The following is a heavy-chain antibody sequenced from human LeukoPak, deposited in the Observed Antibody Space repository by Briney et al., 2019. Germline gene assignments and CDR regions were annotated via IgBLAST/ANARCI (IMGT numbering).Heavy chain of an antibody. CDR3: AKLVYDSSLVPRTLHHDRPI. CDR1: GFTFSSYA. D-gene: IGHD3-22*01. Sequence: QPGGSLRLSCAASGFTFSSYAMSWVRQAPGKGLEWVSAISGSGGSTYYADSVKGRFTISRDNSKNTLYLQMNSLRAEDTAVYYCAKLVYDSSLVPRTLHHDRPIWGQGTLVTVSS. V-gene: IGHV3-23*01. CDR2: ISGSGGST. J-gene: IGHJ4*02.